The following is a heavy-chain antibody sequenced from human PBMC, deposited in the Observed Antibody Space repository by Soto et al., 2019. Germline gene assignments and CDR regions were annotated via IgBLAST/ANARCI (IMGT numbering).Heavy chain of an antibody. CDR1: GYTFTGYY. CDR3: AREMSTVRGADSFDI. Sequence: ASVKVSCKASGYTFTGYYLHWVRQAPGQGLEWMGWINPKSGGTNSARRFQGRVTLTRDTSISTAYMEINSLRSDDTAVFYCAREMSTVRGADSFDIWGQGTLVTVSS. V-gene: IGHV1-2*02. CDR2: INPKSGGT. D-gene: IGHD2-21*02. J-gene: IGHJ3*02.